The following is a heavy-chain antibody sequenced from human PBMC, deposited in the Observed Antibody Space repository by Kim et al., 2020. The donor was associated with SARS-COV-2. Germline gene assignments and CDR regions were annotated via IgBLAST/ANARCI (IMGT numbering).Heavy chain of an antibody. CDR1: GFTFSNAW. D-gene: IGHD2-21*01. CDR3: TTRGVTSLFQHYYYYYGTDV. V-gene: IGHV3-15*01. Sequence: GGSLRLSCAASGFTFSNAWMSWVRQAPGKGLEWVGRIKSKTDGGTTDYAAPVKGRFTISRDDSKNTLHRQMNSLKTEDTAVYYCTTRGVTSLFQHYYYYYGTDVWGQGKTVTVSS. CDR2: IKSKTDGGTT. J-gene: IGHJ6*02.